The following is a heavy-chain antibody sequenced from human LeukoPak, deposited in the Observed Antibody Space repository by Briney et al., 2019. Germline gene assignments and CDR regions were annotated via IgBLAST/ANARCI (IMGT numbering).Heavy chain of an antibody. J-gene: IGHJ4*02. CDR3: ARAISGSQVGYFDY. Sequence: KFQGRVTITRDTSASTAYMELSSLRSEDTAVYYCARAISGSQVGYFDYWGQGTLVTVSS. D-gene: IGHD3-10*01. V-gene: IGHV1-3*01.